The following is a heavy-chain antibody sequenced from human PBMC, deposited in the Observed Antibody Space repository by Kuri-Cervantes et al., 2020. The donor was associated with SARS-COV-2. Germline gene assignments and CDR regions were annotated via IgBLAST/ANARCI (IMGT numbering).Heavy chain of an antibody. J-gene: IGHJ3*02. CDR2: IIPVITTP. CDR1: GGTFNNYA. V-gene: IGHV1-69*13. D-gene: IGHD1-1*01. CDR3: ARATGTTGPRAFDI. Sequence: SVKVSCKASGGTFNNYAISWVRQAPGQGLEWMGGIIPVITTPTYAQKFHGRVTLSADESTSTVYMELSSLTSEDTAMYYCARATGTTGPRAFDIWGQGTMVTVSS.